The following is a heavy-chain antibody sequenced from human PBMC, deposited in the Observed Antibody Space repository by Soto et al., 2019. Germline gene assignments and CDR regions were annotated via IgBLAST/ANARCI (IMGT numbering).Heavy chain of an antibody. CDR2: IYHSGST. V-gene: IGHV4-30-2*01. J-gene: IGHJ6*02. CDR3: ARVGIAAAGTRYYYYGMDV. Sequence: QLQLQESGSGLVKPSQTLSLTCAVSGGSISSGGYSWSWIRQPPGKGLEWIGYIYHSGSTSYNPSLKSRVTISVDRSKNQCSLKRSSVTAADTAVYYCARVGIAAAGTRYYYYGMDVWGQGTTVTVSS. D-gene: IGHD6-13*01. CDR1: GGSISSGGYS.